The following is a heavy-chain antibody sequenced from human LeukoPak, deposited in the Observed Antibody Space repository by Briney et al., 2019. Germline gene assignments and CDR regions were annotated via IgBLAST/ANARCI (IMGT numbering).Heavy chain of an antibody. Sequence: PGGSLRLSCAASGFTFSSYGMHWVRQAPGKGLEWVSYISSSGSTIYYADSVKGRFTISRDNAKNSLYLQMNSLRAEDTAVYYCARKGDYVGAFDIWGQGTMVTVSS. CDR1: GFTFSSYG. D-gene: IGHD4-23*01. CDR2: ISSSGSTI. CDR3: ARKGDYVGAFDI. J-gene: IGHJ3*02. V-gene: IGHV3-48*04.